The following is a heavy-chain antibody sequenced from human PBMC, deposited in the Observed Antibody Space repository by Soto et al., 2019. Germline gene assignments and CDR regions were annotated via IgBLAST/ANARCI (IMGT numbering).Heavy chain of an antibody. J-gene: IGHJ6*03. CDR1: GYSFTNYG. D-gene: IGHD6-19*01. V-gene: IGHV1-18*01. CDR3: ARDRGVAPPVAGNTHYYYYMDV. CDR2: ISAYNGNT. Sequence: QDQLVQSGVEVKKPGASVKVSCKASGYSFTNYGITWVRQAPGQGFEWMVWISAYNGNTNYAQKFQGRVTLTTDAATSTAYLEWGSLRSDDTAVYYCARDRGVAPPVAGNTHYYYYMDVWGKGTTVTVSS.